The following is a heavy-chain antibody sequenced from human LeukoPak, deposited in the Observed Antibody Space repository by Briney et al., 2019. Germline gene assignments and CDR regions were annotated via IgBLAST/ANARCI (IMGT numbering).Heavy chain of an antibody. J-gene: IGHJ5*02. Sequence: GGSLRLSCAASGYSFSFYWMHWVRQVPGKGLVWVSRINNDGSDTTYADSVKGRFTISRDDSKNTLYLQMNSLKTEDTAVYYCTTDPTPDYYDSSGYYGGHWFDPWGQGTLVTVSS. CDR2: INNDGSDT. CDR1: GYSFSFYW. CDR3: TTDPTPDYYDSSGYYGGHWFDP. V-gene: IGHV3-74*03. D-gene: IGHD3-22*01.